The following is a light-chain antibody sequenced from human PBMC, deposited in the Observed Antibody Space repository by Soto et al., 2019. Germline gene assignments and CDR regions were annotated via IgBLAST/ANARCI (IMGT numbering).Light chain of an antibody. CDR2: GVT. V-gene: IGLV2-14*01. CDR1: SSDVGGYNY. CDR3: TSYTSSNTYVV. J-gene: IGLJ2*01. Sequence: QSALTQPASVSGSPGQSITISCTGTSSDVGGYNYVSWYQQHPGKAPKLLIYGVTNRPSGVSNRFSGSKSGNTASLTISGLPTEDEADYYCTSYTSSNTYVVLGGGTKVTVL.